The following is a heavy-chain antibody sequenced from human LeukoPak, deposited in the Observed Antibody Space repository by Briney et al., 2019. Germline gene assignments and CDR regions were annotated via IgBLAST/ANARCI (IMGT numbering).Heavy chain of an antibody. D-gene: IGHD3-10*01. CDR2: IYWGTST. V-gene: IGHV3-66*01. CDR1: GFTISSNH. Sequence: GGSLRLSCAASGFTISSNHMSWVRQAPGKGREWVSVIYWGTSTYYADSVKGRFTISRDNSKNTLYLQMNSLRAEDTAVYYCARDGFGEFNLDYWGQGTLVTVSS. J-gene: IGHJ4*02. CDR3: ARDGFGEFNLDY.